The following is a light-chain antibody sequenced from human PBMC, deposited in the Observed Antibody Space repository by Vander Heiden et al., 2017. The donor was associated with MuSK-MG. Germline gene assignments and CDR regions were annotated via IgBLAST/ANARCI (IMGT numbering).Light chain of an antibody. CDR3: MQGTHGSPT. CDR1: RNLVSNDGNTY. V-gene: IGKV2-30*01. Sequence: VVMTQSPLSLPVTLGQPASISCRASRNLVSNDGNTYLHWFHQRPGHSPRRLMPQVSNRESGVPDRFNGNGSFTGFTRTITRVEAEDVGGYDGMQGTHGSPTFGGGTKVEIK. J-gene: IGKJ4*01. CDR2: QVS.